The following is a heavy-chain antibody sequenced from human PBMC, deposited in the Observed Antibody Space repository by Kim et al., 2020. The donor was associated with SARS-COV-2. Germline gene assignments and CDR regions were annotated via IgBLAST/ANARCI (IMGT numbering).Heavy chain of an antibody. J-gene: IGHJ4*02. CDR1: GFTFSSYS. V-gene: IGHV3-21*01. D-gene: IGHD3-9*01. Sequence: GGSLRLSCAASGFTFSSYSMNWVRQAPGKGLEWVSSISSSSSYIYYADSVKGRFTLSRDNAKNSLYLQMNSLRAEDTAVYYFARDQYDVLRYFDWLVDFEYWGQGTLVTVSS. CDR2: ISSSSSYI. CDR3: ARDQYDVLRYFDWLVDFEY.